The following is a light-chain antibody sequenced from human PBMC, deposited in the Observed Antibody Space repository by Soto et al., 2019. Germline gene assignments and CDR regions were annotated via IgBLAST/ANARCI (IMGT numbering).Light chain of an antibody. J-gene: IGKJ1*01. Sequence: DIQMTQSPSTLSASVGDRVTMTCRASQSISSWLAWYQQKPGKAPKLLIYDASSLESGVPSRFSGSGSGTEFTLTISSLQPDDFATYYCQQYNSYWRTFGQGTKVDIK. V-gene: IGKV1-5*01. CDR1: QSISSW. CDR3: QQYNSYWRT. CDR2: DAS.